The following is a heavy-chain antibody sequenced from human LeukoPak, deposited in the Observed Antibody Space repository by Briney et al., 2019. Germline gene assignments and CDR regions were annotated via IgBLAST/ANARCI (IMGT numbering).Heavy chain of an antibody. CDR2: ISGSGGST. CDR3: ARDLVGGWDDSSGYYCGYFDY. CDR1: GFTFSSYA. J-gene: IGHJ4*02. Sequence: GGSLRLSCAASGFTFSSYAMSWVRQAPGKGLEWVSAISGSGGSTYYADSVKGRFTISRDNSKNTLYLQMNSLRAEDTAVYYCARDLVGGWDDSSGYYCGYFDYWGQGTLVTVSS. V-gene: IGHV3-23*01. D-gene: IGHD3-22*01.